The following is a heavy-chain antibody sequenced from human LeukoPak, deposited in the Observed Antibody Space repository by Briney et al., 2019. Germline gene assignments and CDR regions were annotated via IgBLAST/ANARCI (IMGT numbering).Heavy chain of an antibody. J-gene: IGHJ3*02. V-gene: IGHV4-59*08. Sequence: PSETLSLTCTVSGGSISSYYWSWIRQPPGKGLEWIGYIYYSGSTNYNPSLKSRVTISVDTSKNQFSLKLSSVTAADTAVYYCARPSSGYYPEAFDIWGQGTMVTVSS. CDR3: ARPSSGYYPEAFDI. CDR1: GGSISSYY. D-gene: IGHD3-22*01. CDR2: IYYSGST.